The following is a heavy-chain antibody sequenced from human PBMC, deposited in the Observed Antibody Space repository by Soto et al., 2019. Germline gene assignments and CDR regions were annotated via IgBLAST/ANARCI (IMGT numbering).Heavy chain of an antibody. V-gene: IGHV4-59*08. D-gene: IGHD2-21*01. CDR3: VVTPQGYYYMDV. Sequence: SETLSLTCTVSGGSISSYYWSWIRQPPGKGLEWIGYIYYSGSTNYNPSLKSRVTISVDTSKNQFSLKLSSVTAADTAVYYCVVTPQGYYYMDVWGKGTTVTSP. J-gene: IGHJ6*03. CDR1: GGSISSYY. CDR2: IYYSGST.